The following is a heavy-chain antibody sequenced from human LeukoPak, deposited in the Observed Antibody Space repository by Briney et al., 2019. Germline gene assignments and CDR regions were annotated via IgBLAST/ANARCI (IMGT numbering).Heavy chain of an antibody. V-gene: IGHV3-23*01. Sequence: GGSLRLSCAASGFTFSSYAMSWVRQAPGKGLEWVSAISGSGGSTYYADSVKGRFTISRDNSKNTRYLQMNSLRAEDRAVYYCAKAAGSGSYYRGSRIQYYFDYWGQGTLVTVSS. D-gene: IGHD3-10*01. J-gene: IGHJ4*02. CDR3: AKAAGSGSYYRGSRIQYYFDY. CDR1: GFTFSSYA. CDR2: ISGSGGST.